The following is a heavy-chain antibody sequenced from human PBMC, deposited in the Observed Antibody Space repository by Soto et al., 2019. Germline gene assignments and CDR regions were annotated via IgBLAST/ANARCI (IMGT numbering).Heavy chain of an antibody. J-gene: IGHJ4*02. CDR1: GGSIGSGGYY. CDR2: IYYSGST. D-gene: IGHD3-3*01. CDR3: ARADVITIFGVVHYYYFDY. Sequence: SETLSLTCTVSGGSIGSGGYYWSWIRQHPGKGLEWIGYIYYSGSTYYNPSLKSRVTISVDTSKNQFSLKLSSVTAADTAVYYCARADVITIFGVVHYYYFDYWGQGTLVTVSS. V-gene: IGHV4-31*03.